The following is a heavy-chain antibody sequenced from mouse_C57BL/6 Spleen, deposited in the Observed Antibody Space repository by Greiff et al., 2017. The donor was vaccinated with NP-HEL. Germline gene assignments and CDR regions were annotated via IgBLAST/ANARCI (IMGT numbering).Heavy chain of an antibody. J-gene: IGHJ3*01. Sequence: EVNLVESGGGLVQPKGSLKLSCAASGFTFNTYAMHWVRQAPGQGLEWVARIRSKSSNYATYYADSVKDRFTISRDDSQTMLSLKMNNLETEDTAMYYCVRYGYYGGGYWGQGTLVTVSA. D-gene: IGHD2-3*01. CDR3: VRYGYYGGGY. CDR1: GFTFNTYA. CDR2: IRSKSSNYAT. V-gene: IGHV10-3*01.